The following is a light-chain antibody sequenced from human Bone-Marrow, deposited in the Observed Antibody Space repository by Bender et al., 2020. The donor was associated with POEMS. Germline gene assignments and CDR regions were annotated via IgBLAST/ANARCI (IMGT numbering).Light chain of an antibody. CDR2: DVT. V-gene: IGLV2-11*01. Sequence: QSALTQPRSVSGSPGQSVSISCTGTSSDVGRYNYVSWYQQHPHKAPKLMIYDVTKRPSGVPDRFSASKSGDTASLTISGLQAEDEADYYCCSYAGSSNWVFGGGTKVTVL. J-gene: IGLJ3*02. CDR1: SSDVGRYNY. CDR3: CSYAGSSNWV.